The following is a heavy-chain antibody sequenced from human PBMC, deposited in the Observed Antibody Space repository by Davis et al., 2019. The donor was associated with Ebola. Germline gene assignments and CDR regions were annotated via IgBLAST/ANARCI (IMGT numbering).Heavy chain of an antibody. CDR3: VSTYCSSTSCYFPRGYGMDV. Sequence: ASVKVSCKASGYTFTSYYMHWVRQAPGQGLEWMGIINPSGGSTSYAQKFQGRVTMTTDTSTSTAYMELRSLRSDDTAVYYCVSTYCSSTSCYFPRGYGMDVWGQGTTVTVSS. CDR1: GYTFTSYY. V-gene: IGHV1-46*01. J-gene: IGHJ6*02. CDR2: INPSGGST. D-gene: IGHD2-2*01.